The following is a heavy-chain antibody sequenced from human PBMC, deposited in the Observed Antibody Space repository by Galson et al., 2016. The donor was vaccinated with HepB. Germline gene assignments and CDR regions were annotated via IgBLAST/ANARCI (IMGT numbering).Heavy chain of an antibody. J-gene: IGHJ4*02. V-gene: IGHV3-7*03. CDR3: VRATRVADY. Sequence: SLRLSCAASGFTFSRYWMSWVRQAPGKGLEWLADIKPDGSEKGSVDSVKGRFTISRDNAENSLYLQMSSLRAEDTAMYYCVRATRVADYWGQGTLVTVSP. CDR1: GFTFSRYW. D-gene: IGHD2-15*01. CDR2: IKPDGSEK.